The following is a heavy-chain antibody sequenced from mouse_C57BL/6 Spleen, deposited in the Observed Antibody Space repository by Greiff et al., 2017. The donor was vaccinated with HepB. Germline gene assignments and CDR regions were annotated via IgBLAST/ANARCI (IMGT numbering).Heavy chain of an antibody. CDR2: IDPSDSYT. CDR3: AITGRGAWFAY. D-gene: IGHD4-1*01. J-gene: IGHJ3*01. V-gene: IGHV1-69*01. CDR1: GYTFTSYW. Sequence: QVQLKQPGAELVMPGASVKLSCKASGYTFTSYWMHWVKQRPGQGLEWIGEIDPSDSYTNYNQKFKGKSTLTVDKSSSTAYMQLSSLTSEDSAVYYCAITGRGAWFAYWGQGTLVTVSA.